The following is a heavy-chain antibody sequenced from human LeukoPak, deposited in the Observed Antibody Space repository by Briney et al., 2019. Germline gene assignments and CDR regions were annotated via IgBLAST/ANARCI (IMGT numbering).Heavy chain of an antibody. J-gene: IGHJ5*02. CDR2: LYHSAST. CDR3: ARECSSTTCYTRSFDP. D-gene: IGHD2-2*02. V-gene: IGHV4-38-2*02. Sequence: GNLYHSASTYYNPSLRSRATISADTSKIQFSLSLSSVTAADTAVYYCARECSSTTCYTRSFDPWGQGTLXXV.